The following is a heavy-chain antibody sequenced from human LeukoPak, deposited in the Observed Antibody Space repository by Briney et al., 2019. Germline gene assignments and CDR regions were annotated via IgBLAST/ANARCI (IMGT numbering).Heavy chain of an antibody. CDR3: ARSDIVVVPAAFYAFDI. Sequence: ASVKVSCKASGYTFTGYYMHWVRQAPGQGLEWMGRINPNSGGTNYAQKFQGRVTMTRDTSISTAYMELSKLRSDDTAVYYCARSDIVVVPAAFYAFDIWGQGTMVTVSS. D-gene: IGHD2-2*01. CDR1: GYTFTGYY. V-gene: IGHV1-2*06. CDR2: INPNSGGT. J-gene: IGHJ3*02.